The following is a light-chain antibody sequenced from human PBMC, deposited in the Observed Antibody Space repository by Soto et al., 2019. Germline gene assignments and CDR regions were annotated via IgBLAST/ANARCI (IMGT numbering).Light chain of an antibody. CDR1: SSNIGAGYD. CDR2: GNS. CDR3: QSYDSSLNGVV. V-gene: IGLV1-40*01. J-gene: IGLJ2*01. Sequence: QPVLTQPPSVSGAPGQRVTISCTGSSSNIGAGYDVHWYQQLPGTAPKLLIYGNSNRPSGVPDRFSGSKSGTSASLAITGLQAEDETDYYCQSYDSSLNGVVFGGGT.